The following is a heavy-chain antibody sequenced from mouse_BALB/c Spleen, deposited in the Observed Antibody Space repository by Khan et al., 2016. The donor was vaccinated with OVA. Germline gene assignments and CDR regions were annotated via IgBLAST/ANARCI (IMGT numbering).Heavy chain of an antibody. J-gene: IGHJ2*01. CDR2: ISYSGNT. Sequence: EVQLQESGPGLVKPSQSLSLTCTVTGYSITTDYAWNWIRQFPGNKLEWMGFISYSGNTKYNPSLKSRISISRDTSTNQFFLQLKSVTTEDTARYYCARVYGGDFDYCGQGTTLTVSS. V-gene: IGHV3-2*02. CDR1: GYSITTDYA. CDR3: ARVYGGDFDY. D-gene: IGHD1-1*01.